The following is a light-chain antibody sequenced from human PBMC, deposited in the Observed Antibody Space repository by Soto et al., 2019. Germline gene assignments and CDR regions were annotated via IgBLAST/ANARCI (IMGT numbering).Light chain of an antibody. Sequence: EIVLTQSPATLSLSPGERATLSCRASQSVSSYLAWYQQKPGQAPRLLIYDASNRATGIPARFSGSGSGTDFTLTISILEPEDFAVYYCQQRRNWPPEITFGQGTRLEIK. CDR2: DAS. J-gene: IGKJ5*01. CDR1: QSVSSY. CDR3: QQRRNWPPEIT. V-gene: IGKV3-11*01.